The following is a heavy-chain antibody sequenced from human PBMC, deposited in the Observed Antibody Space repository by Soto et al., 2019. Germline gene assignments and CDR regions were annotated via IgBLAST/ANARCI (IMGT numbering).Heavy chain of an antibody. CDR1: GVSFNRFV. CDR3: ARGSRAWGALDN. CDR2: IWYDENNN. D-gene: IGHD1-26*01. V-gene: IGHV3-33*01. J-gene: IGHJ4*02. Sequence: QVQFVESGGGVVQPGRSLRLSCAASGVSFNRFVMHWVRQAPGKGLEWVATIWYDENNNKYVDSVNGRFTISRDNSRSTLSLQMTSLRAEDTAVYYCARGSRAWGALDNWGQGTLVTVSA.